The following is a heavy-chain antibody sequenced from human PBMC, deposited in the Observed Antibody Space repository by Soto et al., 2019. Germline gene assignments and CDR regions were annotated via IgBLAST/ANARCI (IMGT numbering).Heavy chain of an antibody. D-gene: IGHD3-10*01. CDR3: TTDLSSSSVRYDY. J-gene: IGHJ4*02. V-gene: IGHV3-15*01. CDR1: GFTFSNAW. Sequence: LRLSCAASGFTFSNAWMNWVRQAPGRGLEWVGRIKSKTDGETTDYAAPVKGRFTISRNDSKNTLFLQMNSLKTQDTAVYYCTTDLSSSSVRYDYWGQGTLVTVSS. CDR2: IKSKTDGETT.